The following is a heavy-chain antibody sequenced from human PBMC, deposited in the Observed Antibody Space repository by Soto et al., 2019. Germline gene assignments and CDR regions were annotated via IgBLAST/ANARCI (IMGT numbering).Heavy chain of an antibody. CDR1: GGSISSGGYY. CDR2: IYYSGST. V-gene: IGHV4-31*02. J-gene: IGHJ4*02. Sequence: LCGGSISSGGYYWSWIRQHPGKGLEWIGYIYYSGSTYYNPSLKSRVTISVDTSKNQFSLKLSSVTAADTAVYYCARGLPSRLLFDYWGQGTLVTVSS. D-gene: IGHD6-25*01. CDR3: ARGLPSRLLFDY.